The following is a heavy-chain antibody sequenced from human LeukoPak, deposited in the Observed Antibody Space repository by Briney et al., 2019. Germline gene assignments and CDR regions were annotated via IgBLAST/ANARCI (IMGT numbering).Heavy chain of an antibody. J-gene: IGHJ4*02. D-gene: IGHD6-13*01. V-gene: IGHV1-3*01. Sequence: ASVKVSCKASGGTFSNYAMHWVRQAPGQRLEWMGWINAGNGNTKYSQKFQGRVTITRDTSASTAYMELSSLRSEDTAVYYCGRELAAGTDYWGQGTLVTVSS. CDR2: INAGNGNT. CDR1: GGTFSNYA. CDR3: GRELAAGTDY.